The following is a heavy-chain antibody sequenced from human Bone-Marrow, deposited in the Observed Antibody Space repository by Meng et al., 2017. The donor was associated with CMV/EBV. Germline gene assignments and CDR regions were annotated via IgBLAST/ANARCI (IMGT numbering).Heavy chain of an antibody. CDR3: ARVRHCASTSCYLLISTWLQH. Sequence: GGSLRLSCAASGFTFSSYAMHWVRQAPGKGLEWVAVISYDGSNKYYADSVKGRFTISRDNSKNTLYLQMNSLRAEDTAVYYCARVRHCASTSCYLLISTWLQHWGQGTLVTVSS. V-gene: IGHV3-30*04. D-gene: IGHD2-2*01. CDR2: ISYDGSNK. CDR1: GFTFSSYA. J-gene: IGHJ1*01.